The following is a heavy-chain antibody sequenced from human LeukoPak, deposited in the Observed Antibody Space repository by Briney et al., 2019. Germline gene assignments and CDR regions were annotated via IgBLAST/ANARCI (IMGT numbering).Heavy chain of an antibody. CDR2: IYYSGST. Sequence: SETLSLTCTVSGGSISSSSYYWGWIRQPPGKGLEWIGSIYYSGSTYYNPSLKSRVTISVDTSKNQFSLKLSSVTAADTAVYYCARHAVVPAAMPYYFDCWGQGTLVTVSS. CDR1: GGSISSSSYY. V-gene: IGHV4-39*01. D-gene: IGHD2-2*01. CDR3: ARHAVVPAAMPYYFDC. J-gene: IGHJ4*02.